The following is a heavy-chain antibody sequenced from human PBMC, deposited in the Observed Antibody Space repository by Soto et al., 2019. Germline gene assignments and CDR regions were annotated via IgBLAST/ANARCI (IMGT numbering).Heavy chain of an antibody. Sequence: GGSLRLSCAASGFIFTNYAMSWVRQAPGKGLEWVSALSGSGGFTYYPDSVKGRFTISSDNSRNTLYLQMNSLRAADTALYYCAKDQRPGTILGSIDSWGQGTVVTVS. V-gene: IGHV3-23*01. CDR1: GFIFTNYA. CDR2: LSGSGGFT. J-gene: IGHJ4*02. D-gene: IGHD3-3*01. CDR3: AKDQRPGTILGSIDS.